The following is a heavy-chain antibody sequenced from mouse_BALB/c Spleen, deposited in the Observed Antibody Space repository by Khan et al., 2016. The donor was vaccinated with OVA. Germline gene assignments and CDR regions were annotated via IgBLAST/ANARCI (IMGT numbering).Heavy chain of an antibody. V-gene: IGHV1S41*01. Sequence: DLVKPGASVKLSCKASGYTFTSYWINWIKQRPGQGLEWIGRFAPGCGSTYYNEIFKGKAILTVETSSSTAYIQLSSLSSEDSAVYFCARSNYYGSSLYAMDYWGQGTSVTVSS. D-gene: IGHD1-1*01. CDR2: FAPGCGST. CDR1: GYTFTSYW. J-gene: IGHJ4*01. CDR3: ARSNYYGSSLYAMDY.